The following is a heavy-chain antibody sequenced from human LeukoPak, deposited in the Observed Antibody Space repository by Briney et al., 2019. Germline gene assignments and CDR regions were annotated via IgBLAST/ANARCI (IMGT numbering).Heavy chain of an antibody. CDR2: IIVGSGTT. Sequence: SVKVSCKSSGFSFSNSAVQWVRQARGQRLEWIGWIIVGSGTTNYAQSLQGRLTITRDMSTNTAYMELSSLRSEDTAVYYCAAERYGGISDCCNFEIWGQGTMVNVSS. D-gene: IGHD4-23*01. CDR3: AAERYGGISDCCNFEI. J-gene: IGHJ3*02. V-gene: IGHV1-58*01. CDR1: GFSFSNSA.